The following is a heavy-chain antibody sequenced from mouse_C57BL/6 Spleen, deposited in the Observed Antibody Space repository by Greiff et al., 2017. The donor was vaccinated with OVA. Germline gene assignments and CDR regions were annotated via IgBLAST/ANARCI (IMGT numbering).Heavy chain of an antibody. V-gene: IGHV1-55*01. Sequence: LQQPGAELVKPGASVKMSCKASGYTFTSYWITWVKQRPGQGLEWIGDIYPGSGSTNYNEKFKSKATLTVDTSSSTAYMQLSSLTSEDSAVYYCARGGYDYDGAMDYWGQGTSVTVSS. D-gene: IGHD2-4*01. CDR1: GYTFTSYW. CDR3: ARGGYDYDGAMDY. CDR2: IYPGSGST. J-gene: IGHJ4*01.